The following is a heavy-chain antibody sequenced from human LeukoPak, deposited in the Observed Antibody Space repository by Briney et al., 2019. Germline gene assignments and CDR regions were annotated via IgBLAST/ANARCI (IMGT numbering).Heavy chain of an antibody. CDR1: GGSISSYY. J-gene: IGHJ3*02. Sequence: SETLSLTCTVSGGSISSYYWSWIRQPPGKGLEWIGYIYYSGSTNYNPSLKSRVTISVDTSKNQFSLKLSSVTAADTAVYYCASLYYDFWSGYYPGHGAFDIWGQGTMVTVSS. CDR3: ASLYYDFWSGYYPGHGAFDI. CDR2: IYYSGST. D-gene: IGHD3-3*01. V-gene: IGHV4-59*01.